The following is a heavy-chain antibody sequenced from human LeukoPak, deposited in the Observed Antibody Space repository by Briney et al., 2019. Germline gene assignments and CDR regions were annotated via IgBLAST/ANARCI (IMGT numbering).Heavy chain of an antibody. V-gene: IGHV1-8*01. J-gene: IGHJ5*02. CDR2: MNFNTGNT. D-gene: IGHD2-15*01. CDR3: ARGSVTIDCSGGSCYRLDP. CDR1: GDTFATYD. Sequence: GASVKVSCKASGDTFATYDINWVRQATGQGLEWMGWMNFNTGNTGYVQKFQGRVTMTRDTSISTAYMEVSSLRSEDTAVYYCARGSVTIDCSGGSCYRLDPWGQGTLVTVSS.